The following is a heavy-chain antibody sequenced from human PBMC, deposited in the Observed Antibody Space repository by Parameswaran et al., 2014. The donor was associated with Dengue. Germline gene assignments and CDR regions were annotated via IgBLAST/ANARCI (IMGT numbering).Heavy chain of an antibody. V-gene: IGHV1-69*01. J-gene: IGHJ5*02. Sequence: WVRQAPGQGLEWMGGIIPIFGTANYAQKFQGRVTITADESTSTAYMELSSLRSEDTAVYYCANNRAEYYYDSSGYYFPGWFDPWGQGTLVTAPQ. CDR2: IIPIFGTA. CDR3: ANNRAEYYYDSSGYYFPGWFDP. D-gene: IGHD3-22*01.